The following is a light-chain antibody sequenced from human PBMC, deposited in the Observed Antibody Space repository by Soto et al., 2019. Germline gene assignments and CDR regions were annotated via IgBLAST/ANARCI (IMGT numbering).Light chain of an antibody. CDR3: QQYASIT. V-gene: IGKV3-20*01. J-gene: IGKJ5*01. CDR2: GAS. Sequence: IGLTQSPGTQSLSPGERATLSCRASQSVSSSYLAWYQQKPGQAPRLLIYGASSRATGIPDRFSGSGSGTDFTLTISRLEPEDFAVYYCQQYASITVGQGTRLESK. CDR1: QSVSSSY.